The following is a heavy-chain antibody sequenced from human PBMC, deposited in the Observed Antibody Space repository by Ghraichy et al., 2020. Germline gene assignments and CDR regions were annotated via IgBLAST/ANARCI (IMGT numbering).Heavy chain of an antibody. V-gene: IGHV3-9*01. Sequence: GGSLRLSCAASGFTFDDYAMHWVRQAPGKGLEWVSGISWNSGSIGYADSVKGRFTISRDNAKNSLNLQMNSLRAEDTAFYYCGKDSHSSGNFLDYWGQGTLVTVSS. CDR2: ISWNSGSI. J-gene: IGHJ4*02. CDR3: GKDSHSSGNFLDY. D-gene: IGHD3-22*01. CDR1: GFTFDDYA.